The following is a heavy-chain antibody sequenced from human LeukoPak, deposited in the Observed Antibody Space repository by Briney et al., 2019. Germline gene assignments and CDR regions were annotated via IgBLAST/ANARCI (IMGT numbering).Heavy chain of an antibody. J-gene: IGHJ5*02. CDR3: AKDPYYYYASPESWFDP. V-gene: IGHV3-23*01. CDR2: ISGSGGST. D-gene: IGHD3-10*01. CDR1: GFTFSSYA. Sequence: PGGSLRLSCAASGFTFSSYAMSWVRQAPGKGLEWVSAISGSGGSTYYADSVKGQFTISRDNSKNTLYLQMNSLRAEDTAVYYCAKDPYYYYASPESWFDPWGQGTLVTVSS.